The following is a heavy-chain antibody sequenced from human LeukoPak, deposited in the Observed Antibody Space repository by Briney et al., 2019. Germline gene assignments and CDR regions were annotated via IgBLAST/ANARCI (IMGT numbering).Heavy chain of an antibody. CDR3: AKDRDGYCSSTSCYPSLGYYMDV. J-gene: IGHJ6*03. CDR1: GFTFSSYS. Sequence: PGGSLRLSCAAYGFTFSSYSMNWVRQAPGKGLEWVSSISSSSSYIYYADSVKGRFTISRDNAKNSLYLQMNSLRAEDTAVYYCAKDRDGYCSSTSCYPSLGYYMDVWGKGTTVTVSS. CDR2: ISSSSSYI. D-gene: IGHD2-2*01. V-gene: IGHV3-21*01.